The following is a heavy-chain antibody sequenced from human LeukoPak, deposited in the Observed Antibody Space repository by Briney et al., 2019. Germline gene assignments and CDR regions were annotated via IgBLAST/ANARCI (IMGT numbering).Heavy chain of an antibody. Sequence: GASVKVSCKASGGTFSSYAISWVRQAPGQGLEWMGRIIPIFGIANYAQKFQGRVTITADKSTSTAYMELSSLRSEDTAVYYCARDSLDGYNYLGYWGQGTLVTVSS. V-gene: IGHV1-69*04. CDR1: GGTFSSYA. CDR2: IIPIFGIA. J-gene: IGHJ4*02. CDR3: ARDSLDGYNYLGY. D-gene: IGHD5-24*01.